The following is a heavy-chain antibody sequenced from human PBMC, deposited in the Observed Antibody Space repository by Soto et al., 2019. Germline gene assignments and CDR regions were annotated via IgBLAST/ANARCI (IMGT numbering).Heavy chain of an antibody. D-gene: IGHD4-17*01. CDR2: ISSSSSNI. Sequence: EVQLVESGGGLVKPGGSLRLSCAASGFTFSGYSMNWVRQAPGKGLEWVSCISSSSSNIYYADSVKGRFTISRDNAKNSLYLQMDSQRAENTAVYYCARALDYGDYDGWVYWGQGTLVTVSS. V-gene: IGHV3-21*01. J-gene: IGHJ4*02. CDR1: GFTFSGYS. CDR3: ARALDYGDYDGWVY.